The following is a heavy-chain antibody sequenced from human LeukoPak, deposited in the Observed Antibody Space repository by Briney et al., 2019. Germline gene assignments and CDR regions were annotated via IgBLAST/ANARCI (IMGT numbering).Heavy chain of an antibody. V-gene: IGHV3-7*03. CDR2: IKQDGSEI. CDR1: GFTFSTYW. Sequence: PGGSLRLSCAASGFTFSTYWMSWVRQAPGKGPEWVANIKQDGSEIYYVDSVKGRFTISRDNAKNSLYLQMNSLRSEDTAVYYCCRGGGYFDAFDIWGQGTMVTVSS. CDR3: CRGGGYFDAFDI. J-gene: IGHJ3*02. D-gene: IGHD3-22*01.